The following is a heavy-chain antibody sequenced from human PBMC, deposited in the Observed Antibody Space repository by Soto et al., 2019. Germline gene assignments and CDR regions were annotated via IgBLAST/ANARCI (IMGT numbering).Heavy chain of an antibody. Sequence: QLQLQESGPGLVKPSETLSLTCTVSGGSISSSSYYWGWIRPPLGKGLEWIGSIYYSGSTYYNPSLKSRVTMSVDTSKNQFSLKLSSVTASDTAVYYCARHTWGRQRGWFDPWGQGTLVTVSS. CDR2: IYYSGST. CDR3: ARHTWGRQRGWFDP. V-gene: IGHV4-39*01. D-gene: IGHD2-2*01. J-gene: IGHJ5*02. CDR1: GGSISSSSYY.